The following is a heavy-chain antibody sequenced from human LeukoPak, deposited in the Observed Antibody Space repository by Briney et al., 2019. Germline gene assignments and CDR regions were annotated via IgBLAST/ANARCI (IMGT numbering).Heavy chain of an antibody. V-gene: IGHV1-2*02. CDR3: ARDFGWGDGPDRFDH. D-gene: IGHD3-10*01. Sequence: ASVKVSCKASGYTFTGYYIHWVRQAPGQGLEWMAWINPNSGGTKYAQKFQGRVTVTRATSISTAYMELSRLRSDDTAVYFCARDFGWGDGPDRFDHWGQGTLVTVSS. CDR1: GYTFTGYY. CDR2: INPNSGGT. J-gene: IGHJ4*02.